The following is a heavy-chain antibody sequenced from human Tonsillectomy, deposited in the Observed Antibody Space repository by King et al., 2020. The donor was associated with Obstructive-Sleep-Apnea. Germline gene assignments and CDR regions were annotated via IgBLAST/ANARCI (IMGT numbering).Heavy chain of an antibody. J-gene: IGHJ4*02. Sequence: VQLVESGGGVVQPGGSLRLSCAASGFTFTTFGMHWVRQAPGKGLEWVAFIRYDGINKYYADYVKGRFTISRDKSKNTLYLQMNSLRAEDTAVYYCAKASARVGTTPAYWGQGTLVTVSS. V-gene: IGHV3-30*02. CDR1: GFTFTTFG. CDR2: IRYDGINK. CDR3: AKASARVGTTPAY. D-gene: IGHD4-17*01.